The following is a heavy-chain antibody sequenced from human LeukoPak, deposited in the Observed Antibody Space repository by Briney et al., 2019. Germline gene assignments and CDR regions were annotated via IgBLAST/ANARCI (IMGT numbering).Heavy chain of an antibody. CDR2: IKEDGSDK. D-gene: IGHD6-13*01. CDR3: ARGAMAAAGY. V-gene: IGHV3-7*01. J-gene: IGHJ4*02. CDR1: GFTFSSYW. Sequence: PGGSLRLSCAASGFTFSSYWMNWVRQAPRKGLEWVANIKEDGSDKYYVDSVKGRFTISRDNAKKSLYLQMNSLRAEDTAIYYCARGAMAAAGYWGQGTLVTVSS.